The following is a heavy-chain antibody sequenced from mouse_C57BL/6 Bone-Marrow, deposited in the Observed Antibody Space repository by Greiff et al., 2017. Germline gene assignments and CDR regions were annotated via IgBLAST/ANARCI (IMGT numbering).Heavy chain of an antibody. CDR1: GYTFTSYW. CDR3: ARSGRYYGSSYGWFAY. CDR2: IDPSDSYT. Sequence: VQLQQPGAELVMPGASVKLSCKASGYTFTSYWMHWVKQRPGQGLEWIGEIDPSDSYTNYNQKFKGKSTLTVDKSSSTAYMQLSSLTSEDSAVYYCARSGRYYGSSYGWFAYWGQGTLVTVSA. V-gene: IGHV1-69*01. J-gene: IGHJ3*01. D-gene: IGHD1-1*01.